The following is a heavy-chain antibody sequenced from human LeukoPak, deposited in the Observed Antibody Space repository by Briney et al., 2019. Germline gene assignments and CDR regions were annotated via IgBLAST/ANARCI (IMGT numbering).Heavy chain of an antibody. CDR1: GFTFSSYA. CDR3: AKDYCGDDCYPLDAFDI. V-gene: IGHV3-23*01. J-gene: IGHJ3*02. D-gene: IGHD2-21*02. CDR2: ISGSGGST. Sequence: GGSLGLSCAASGFTFSSYAMSWVRQAPGKGLEWVSAISGSGGSTYYADSVKGRFTISRDNSKNTLYLQMNSLRAEDTAVYYCAKDYCGDDCYPLDAFDIWGQGTMVTVSS.